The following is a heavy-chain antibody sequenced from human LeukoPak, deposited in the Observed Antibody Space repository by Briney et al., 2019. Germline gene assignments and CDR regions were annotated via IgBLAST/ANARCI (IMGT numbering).Heavy chain of an antibody. CDR3: ARTPSLRLGELSFDY. CDR1: GFSLSTSGMC. Sequence: SGPALVKPTQTLTLTCTFSGFSLSTSGMCVSWIRQPPGKALEWLALIDWDDDKYYSTSLKTRLTISKDTSKNQVVLTMTNVDPVDTATYYCARTPSLRLGELSFDYWGQGTLVTVSS. V-gene: IGHV2-70*01. J-gene: IGHJ4*02. CDR2: IDWDDDK. D-gene: IGHD3-16*02.